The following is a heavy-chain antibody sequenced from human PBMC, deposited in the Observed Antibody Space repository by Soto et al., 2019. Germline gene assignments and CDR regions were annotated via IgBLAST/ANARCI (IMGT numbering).Heavy chain of an antibody. D-gene: IGHD1-26*01. CDR3: ATRVGSLDH. J-gene: IGHJ4*02. CDR2: ISPSSGRV. CDR1: GYTFTSYY. Sequence: QVQLVQSGAEVKKPGASVKVSCKASGYTFTSYYVYWVRQAPGQGLEWMALISPSSGRVTYAQNFQGRVSVTRDTSTSPVYMEVSSLTSEDTAVYYCATRVGSLDHWGQGTLVTAS. V-gene: IGHV1-46*01.